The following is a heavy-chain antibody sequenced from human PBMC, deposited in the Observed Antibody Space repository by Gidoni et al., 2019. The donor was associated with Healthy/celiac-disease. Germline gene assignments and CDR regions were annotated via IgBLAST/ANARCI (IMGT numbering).Heavy chain of an antibody. D-gene: IGHD6-13*01. CDR2: ISAYNGNT. Sequence: QVQLVQSGAEAKKPRASVKVYCKASGSTFTSHGISWVRQAPGQGLEWMGWISAYNGNTNYAQKLQGRVTMTTDTSTSTAYMELRSLRSDDTAVYYCARVWEQQLVLYFDYWGQGTLVTVSS. J-gene: IGHJ4*02. CDR1: GSTFTSHG. V-gene: IGHV1-18*01. CDR3: ARVWEQQLVLYFDY.